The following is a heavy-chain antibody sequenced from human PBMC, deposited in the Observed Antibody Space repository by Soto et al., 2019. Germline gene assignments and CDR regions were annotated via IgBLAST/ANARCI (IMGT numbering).Heavy chain of an antibody. Sequence: QVQLQESGPGVVKPSDTRSVTCTVSGGSVSSRSHFWSWIRQPPGGVLQWIGYIYYTGNTNYSPSLKSRATLSVDTSRNQFSLRLTSVTAADTAIYYCARYDAESGSNKLDPWGQGTLVTVSS. CDR3: ARYDAESGSNKLDP. V-gene: IGHV4-61*01. CDR2: IYYTGNT. D-gene: IGHD5-12*01. J-gene: IGHJ5*02. CDR1: GGSVSSRSHF.